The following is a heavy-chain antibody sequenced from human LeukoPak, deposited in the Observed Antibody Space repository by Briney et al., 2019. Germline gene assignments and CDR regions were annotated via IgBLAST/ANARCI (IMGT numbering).Heavy chain of an antibody. Sequence: SETLSLTCIVSDGSISNYYWSWIRQPPGKRLEWIGYIYYSGSTNYNPSLKSRVTISLDTPKNQFSLKLSSVTAADTAVYYCARAWGSSGWFDPWGQGTLVTVSS. D-gene: IGHD6-6*01. CDR2: IYYSGST. CDR3: ARAWGSSGWFDP. V-gene: IGHV4-59*01. J-gene: IGHJ5*02. CDR1: DGSISNYY.